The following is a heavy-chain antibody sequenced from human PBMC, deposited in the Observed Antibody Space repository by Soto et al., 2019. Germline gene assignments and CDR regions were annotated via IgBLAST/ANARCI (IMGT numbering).Heavy chain of an antibody. CDR2: INPGGGST. Sequence: QVQLVQSGAEVKKPGASVNVSCQASGYTFTSYYMHWVRQAPGQGLEWMGIINPGGGSTSYAQKLQGRVTMTRDTSTNSVYLELSSLRSEDTAVYYCARDRFSGYCFDFYYAMDVWGQGTTVTVSS. CDR1: GYTFTSYY. D-gene: IGHD3-22*01. CDR3: ARDRFSGYCFDFYYAMDV. J-gene: IGHJ6*02. V-gene: IGHV1-46*04.